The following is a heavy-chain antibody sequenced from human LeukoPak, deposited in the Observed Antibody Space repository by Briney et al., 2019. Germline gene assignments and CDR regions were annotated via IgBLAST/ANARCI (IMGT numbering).Heavy chain of an antibody. Sequence: ASVKVSCKASGYTFTSYDINWVRQAPGQGLEWVGWISGYNGKTNHAQKFQGRVSMTTDTSTSTAYMELSRLRSDDTAVYYCARDQQLVLDYWGQGTLVTVSS. CDR1: GYTFTSYD. CDR2: ISGYNGKT. CDR3: ARDQQLVLDY. J-gene: IGHJ4*02. V-gene: IGHV1-18*01. D-gene: IGHD6-6*01.